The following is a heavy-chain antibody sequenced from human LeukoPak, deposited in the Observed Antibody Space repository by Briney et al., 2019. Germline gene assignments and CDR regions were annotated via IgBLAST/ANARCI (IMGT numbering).Heavy chain of an antibody. CDR1: GFTFSSYS. CDR3: ARAGWTVTTVDY. D-gene: IGHD4-17*01. J-gene: IGHJ4*02. Sequence: GGSLRLSCAASGFTFSSYSMNWVRQAPGKGLEWVSSISSSSSYIYYADSVKGRFTISSDNAKNSLYLQMNSLRAEDTAVYYCARAGWTVTTVDYWGQGTLVTVSS. CDR2: ISSSSSYI. V-gene: IGHV3-21*01.